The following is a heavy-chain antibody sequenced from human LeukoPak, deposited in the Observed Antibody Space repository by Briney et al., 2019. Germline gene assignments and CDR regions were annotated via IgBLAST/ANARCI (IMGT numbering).Heavy chain of an antibody. J-gene: IGHJ5*02. CDR3: ARAGSDSWWPTSFPLNWFDP. V-gene: IGHV4-4*07. D-gene: IGHD1-14*01. Sequence: PSETLSLTCTVSGGSISSYYWSWIRQPAGKGLEWIGRIYTSGSTNYNPSLKSRVTMSVDTSKNQFSLKLSSVTAADTAVYYCARAGSDSWWPTSFPLNWFDPWGQGTLVTVSS. CDR1: GGSISSYY. CDR2: IYTSGST.